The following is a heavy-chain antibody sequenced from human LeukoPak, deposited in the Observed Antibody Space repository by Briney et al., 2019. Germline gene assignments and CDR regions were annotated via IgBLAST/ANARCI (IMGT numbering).Heavy chain of an antibody. CDR3: ASSYGSGTPYYFDY. CDR1: GGSISSGDYY. CDR2: IYYSGST. D-gene: IGHD3-10*01. V-gene: IGHV4-30-4*01. J-gene: IGHJ4*02. Sequence: PSQTLSLTCTVSGGSISSGDYYWSWIRQPPGKGLEWIGYIYYSGSTYYNPSLKSRFTISVDTSKNQFSLKLSSVTAADTAVYYCASSYGSGTPYYFDYWGQGTLVTVSS.